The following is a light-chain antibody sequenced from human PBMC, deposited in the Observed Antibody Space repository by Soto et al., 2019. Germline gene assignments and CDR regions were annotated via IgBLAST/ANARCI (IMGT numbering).Light chain of an antibody. CDR3: NSYTRTRTWV. Sequence: QSALTHPASVSGSPGQASTISFTGTTNDIGGYKFVSWYQQHPGKAPKLIIYEVTKRPSGVSNRFSGSKSGNTASLTISGLQAEDEADYYCNSYTRTRTWVFGGGTKLTVL. J-gene: IGLJ3*02. CDR2: EVT. CDR1: TNDIGGYKF. V-gene: IGLV2-14*01.